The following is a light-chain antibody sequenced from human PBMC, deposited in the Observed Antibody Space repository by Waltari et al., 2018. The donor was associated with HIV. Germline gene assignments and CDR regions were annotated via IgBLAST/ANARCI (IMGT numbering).Light chain of an antibody. CDR2: EVS. CDR1: SSDVGGYNY. V-gene: IGLV2-14*01. CDR3: SSYTSSSTPYVV. J-gene: IGLJ2*01. Sequence: QSALTQPASVSGSPGQSITISSTGTSSDVGGYNYVSWYQQHPGKAPKLMIYEVSNRPSGVSNRFSVSKSGNTASLTISGLQAEDEADYYCSSYTSSSTPYVVFGGGTKLTVL.